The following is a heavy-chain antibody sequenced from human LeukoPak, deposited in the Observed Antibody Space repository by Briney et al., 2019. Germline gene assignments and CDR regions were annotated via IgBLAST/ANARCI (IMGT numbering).Heavy chain of an antibody. CDR1: GYSFTGYW. J-gene: IGHJ4*02. V-gene: IGHV5-10-1*01. CDR2: IDPSDSYT. CDR3: ARHSCGYDY. D-gene: IGHD5-12*01. Sequence: GASLQISCKGSGYSFTGYWITWLRPVPGKGLEWMGRIDPSDSYTNYSPYFQGHVTISADKSIYTAYLQWSSLKASDTAMYYCARHSCGYDYWGQGTLVTVSS.